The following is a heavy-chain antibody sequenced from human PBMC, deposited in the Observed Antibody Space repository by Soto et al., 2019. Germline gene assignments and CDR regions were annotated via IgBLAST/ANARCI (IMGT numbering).Heavy chain of an antibody. CDR1: GYIFTTYG. V-gene: IGHV1-18*01. J-gene: IGHJ4*02. Sequence: QVHLVQSGAEVKKPGASVKVSCKGSGYIFTTYGITWVRQAPGQGLEWMGWISAHNGNTNYAQKLQGRVTVTRDTSTSTAYVELRYLRSDDTAVYDCASGRYGDYWGQGALVTVSS. CDR2: ISAHNGNT. D-gene: IGHD1-26*01. CDR3: ASGRYGDY.